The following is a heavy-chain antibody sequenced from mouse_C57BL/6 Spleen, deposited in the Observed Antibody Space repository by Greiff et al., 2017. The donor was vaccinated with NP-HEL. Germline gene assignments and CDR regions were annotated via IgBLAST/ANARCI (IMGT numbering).Heavy chain of an antibody. D-gene: IGHD2-4*01. V-gene: IGHV1-66*01. J-gene: IGHJ2*01. CDR3: ARGYYDYGYFDY. CDR1: GYSFTSYY. CDR2: IYPGSGNT. Sequence: QVQLQQSGPELVKPGASVKISCKASGYSFTSYYIHWVKQRPGQGLEWIGWIYPGSGNTKYNEKFKGKATLTADTSSSTAYMQLSSLTSEDSAVYYCARGYYDYGYFDYWGQGTTLTVSS.